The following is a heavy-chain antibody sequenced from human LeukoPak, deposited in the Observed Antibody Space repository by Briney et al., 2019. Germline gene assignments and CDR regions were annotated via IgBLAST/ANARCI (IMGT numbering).Heavy chain of an antibody. J-gene: IGHJ4*02. CDR2: ITTYNGNT. D-gene: IGHD4-17*01. V-gene: IGHV1-18*01. CDR1: GYTFTSYP. Sequence: ASVKVSCKTSGYTFTSYPLTWVRQAPGQGLERMGWITTYNGNTNYAQKLQGRVTITTDTSTSTAYMDLRGLRSDDTAVYFCARGYDYGDYVGDFDYWGQGTLVTVSS. CDR3: ARGYDYGDYVGDFDY.